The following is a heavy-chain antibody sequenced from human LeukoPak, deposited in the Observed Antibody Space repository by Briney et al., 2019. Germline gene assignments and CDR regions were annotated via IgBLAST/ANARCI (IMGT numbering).Heavy chain of an antibody. CDR2: IHTSGRAT. D-gene: IGHD3-22*01. Sequence: PGGSLRFSCVGSGFSFSEYDMSWVRQAPGKRLEWVSYIHTSGRATYYADRVKGRFTISRDNAKNSLYLQMSSLRDEDTAVYYCARDFIDRSADYWGQGTLVTVAS. J-gene: IGHJ4*02. CDR3: ARDFIDRSADY. CDR1: GFSFSEYD. V-gene: IGHV3-48*02.